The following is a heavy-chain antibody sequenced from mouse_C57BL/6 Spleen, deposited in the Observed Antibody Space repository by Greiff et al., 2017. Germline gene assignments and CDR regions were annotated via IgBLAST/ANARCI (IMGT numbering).Heavy chain of an antibody. CDR3: TRDRDYYGSSHWYFDV. Sequence: EVMLVESGEGLVKPGGSLKLSCAASGFTFSSYAMSWVRQTPEKRLEWVAYISSGGDYIYYADTVKGRFTISRDNARNTLYLQMRSLKSEDTAMYYCTRDRDYYGSSHWYFDVWGTGTTVTVSS. CDR1: GFTFSSYA. J-gene: IGHJ1*03. V-gene: IGHV5-9-1*02. D-gene: IGHD1-1*01. CDR2: ISSGGDYI.